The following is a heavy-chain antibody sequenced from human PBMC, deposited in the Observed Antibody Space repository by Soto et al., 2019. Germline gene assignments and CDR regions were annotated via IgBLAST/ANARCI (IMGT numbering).Heavy chain of an antibody. CDR3: ARGPATSRFLEWLLYGFDY. Sequence: VASVKVSCKASGYTFTSYAMHWVRQAPGQRLEWMGWINAGNGNTKYSQKFQGRVTITRDTSASTAYMELSSLRSEDTAVYYCARGPATSRFLEWLLYGFDYWGQRTLVTVS. J-gene: IGHJ4*02. CDR2: INAGNGNT. D-gene: IGHD3-3*01. CDR1: GYTFTSYA. V-gene: IGHV1-3*01.